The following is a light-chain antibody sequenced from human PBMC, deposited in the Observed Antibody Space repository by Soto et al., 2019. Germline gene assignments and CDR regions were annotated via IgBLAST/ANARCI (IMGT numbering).Light chain of an antibody. Sequence: EIVMTQSPATLSVSPGERATLSCRASQSVSSNVAWYQQKPGQAPRLLIYGASTRATGIPGRFSGSGSETDFTLTINSLQSEDFAVYYCQQYNNWPPYTFGQGTKLEIK. J-gene: IGKJ2*01. V-gene: IGKV3-15*01. CDR1: QSVSSN. CDR3: QQYNNWPPYT. CDR2: GAS.